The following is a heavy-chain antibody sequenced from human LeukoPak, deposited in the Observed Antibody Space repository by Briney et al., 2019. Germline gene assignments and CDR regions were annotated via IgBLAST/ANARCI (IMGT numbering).Heavy chain of an antibody. CDR1: GYTFTGYY. CDR2: INPNSGVT. Sequence: ASVRVSCKASGYTFTGYYMHWVRQVPGQGLEWMGCINPNSGVTHYPQKFQGRVTMTRDTSIRTAYMEVSSLRSDDTAVYYCARGQQWLEAFDYWGQGTLVTVSS. D-gene: IGHD6-19*01. J-gene: IGHJ4*02. CDR3: ARGQQWLEAFDY. V-gene: IGHV1-2*02.